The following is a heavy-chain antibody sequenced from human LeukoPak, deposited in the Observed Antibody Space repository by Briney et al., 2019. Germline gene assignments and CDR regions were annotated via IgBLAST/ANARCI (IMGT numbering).Heavy chain of an antibody. V-gene: IGHV3-21*01. D-gene: IGHD3-22*01. J-gene: IGHJ4*02. CDR2: VSSSSSYI. Sequence: GGSLRLSCAASGFIFSTYNMNWVRQSPGKGLEWISSVSSSSSYIYYIDSVKGRFTISRDNAKNSLYLQMNSLRAEDTAVYYCARDRSSGALGYWGQGTLVTVSS. CDR3: ARDRSSGALGY. CDR1: GFIFSTYN.